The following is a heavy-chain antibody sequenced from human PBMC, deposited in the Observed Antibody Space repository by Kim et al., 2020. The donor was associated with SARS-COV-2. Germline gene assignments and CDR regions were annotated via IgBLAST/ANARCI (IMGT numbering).Heavy chain of an antibody. CDR2: ISYDGSTI. CDR1: GFLFSDYG. J-gene: IGHJ4*02. CDR3: AKEGDAGGLDF. V-gene: IGHV3-30*18. Sequence: GGSLRLSCAASGFLFSDYGMDWVRQAPGKGLEWVAVISYDGSTIYYADSVRGRFTISRDDSRNTLFLQMDSLRRDDTAVYYCAKEGDAGGLDFWGQGTLLTVSS. D-gene: IGHD2-8*02.